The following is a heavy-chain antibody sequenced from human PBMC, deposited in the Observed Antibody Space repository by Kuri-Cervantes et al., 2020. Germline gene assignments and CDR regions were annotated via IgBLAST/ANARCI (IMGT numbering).Heavy chain of an antibody. CDR3: AQDPSFGGRGWYGLATY. Sequence: SVKVSCKASGGTFSSYTISWVRQAPGQGLEWMGGIIPLFGTAYYAQKFQGRVTMTRDTSTSTVYMELSSLRSEDTAVYYCAQDPSFGGRGWYGLATYWGQGTLVTVSS. CDR1: GGTFSSYT. CDR2: IIPLFGTA. J-gene: IGHJ4*02. V-gene: IGHV1-69*05. D-gene: IGHD6-19*01.